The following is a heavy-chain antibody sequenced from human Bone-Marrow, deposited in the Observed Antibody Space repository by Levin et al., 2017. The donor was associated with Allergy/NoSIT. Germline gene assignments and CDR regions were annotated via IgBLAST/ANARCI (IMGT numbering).Heavy chain of an antibody. CDR2: ISSNGAST. J-gene: IGHJ4*02. CDR1: GFTFTSYG. V-gene: IGHV3-23*01. Sequence: ASVKVSCAASGFTFTSYGMSWVRQAPGKGLEWVSAISSNGASTFYADSVKGRFTISRDNSQNTLNLQMNSLRAEDTAVYYCARAPTMTTVTPPGYWGQGTLVTVSS. D-gene: IGHD1-1*01. CDR3: ARAPTMTTVTPPGY.